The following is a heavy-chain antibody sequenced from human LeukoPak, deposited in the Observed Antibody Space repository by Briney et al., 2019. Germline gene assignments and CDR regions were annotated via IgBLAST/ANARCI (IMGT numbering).Heavy chain of an antibody. Sequence: GGSLRLSCAASGITFTSAWMGWVRQAPGKGLEWVGRINSKNDGGTTDYAAPVRGRFTISTDDSKITSYLQMNNLKIEDTAVYYCTTDGGITIRPLFDFWGQGTLVTVSS. CDR1: GITFTSAW. CDR2: INSKNDGGTT. V-gene: IGHV3-15*01. CDR3: TTDGGITIRPLFDF. J-gene: IGHJ4*02. D-gene: IGHD1-14*01.